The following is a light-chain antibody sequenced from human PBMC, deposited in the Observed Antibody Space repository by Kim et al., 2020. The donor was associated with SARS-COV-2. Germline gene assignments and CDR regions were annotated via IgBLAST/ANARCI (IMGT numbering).Light chain of an antibody. CDR2: DVT. CDR1: SSDVGGYNY. J-gene: IGLJ3*02. CDR3: SSYSSSSTFGV. Sequence: QSITISCPGTSSDVGGYNYISWYQQHPGKAPKLMIYDVTKRPSGVSNRFSGSKSGNTASLTISGLQAEDEGDYYCSSYSSSSTFGVFGGGTKVTVL. V-gene: IGLV2-14*03.